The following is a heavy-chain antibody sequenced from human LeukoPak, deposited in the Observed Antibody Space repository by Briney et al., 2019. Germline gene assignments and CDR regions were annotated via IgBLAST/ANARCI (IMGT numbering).Heavy chain of an antibody. CDR1: EFNFSPYS. CDR2: ISGSSRYI. J-gene: IGHJ4*02. CDR3: ARRLNYGDYRSDY. V-gene: IGHV3-21*01. Sequence: GGSLRLSCVGSEFNFSPYSINWVRQAPGRGLEWFSTISGSSRYIYYADSGKGRFTTSTDNAKSSVFLQLNKLRAADTDLYYRARRLNYGDYRSDYGAQGTLVTVSP. D-gene: IGHD4-17*01.